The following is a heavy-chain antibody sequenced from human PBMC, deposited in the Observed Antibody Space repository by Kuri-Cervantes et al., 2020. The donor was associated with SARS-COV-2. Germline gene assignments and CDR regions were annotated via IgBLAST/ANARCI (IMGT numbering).Heavy chain of an antibody. CDR3: ARDKWPIVVVTCYFDY. V-gene: IGHV3-48*01. CDR2: ISSSSSTI. CDR1: GFTFSSYS. J-gene: IGHJ4*02. D-gene: IGHD2-21*02. Sequence: GGSLRLSCAASGFTFSSYSMNWVRQAPGKGLEWVSYISSSSSTIYYADSVKGRFTISRDNAKNPLYLQMNSLRAEDTAVYYCARDKWPIVVVTCYFDYWGQGTLVTVSS.